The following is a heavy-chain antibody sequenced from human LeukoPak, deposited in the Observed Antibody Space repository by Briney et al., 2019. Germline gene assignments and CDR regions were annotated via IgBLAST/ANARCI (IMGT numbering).Heavy chain of an antibody. CDR3: AKDRPNYYGTNGHYYRRDGDC. CDR1: GFTFSSYA. D-gene: IGHD3-22*01. J-gene: IGHJ4*02. CDR2: TSSSGETT. Sequence: GGSLRLSCVASGFTFSSYAMSWVRQAAGKGLEWVSSTSSSGETTYYADSVKGRFTISRDNSRNTLYLQMNSLRAEDTAVYYCAKDRPNYYGTNGHYYRRDGDCWGQGTLVTVSS. V-gene: IGHV3-23*01.